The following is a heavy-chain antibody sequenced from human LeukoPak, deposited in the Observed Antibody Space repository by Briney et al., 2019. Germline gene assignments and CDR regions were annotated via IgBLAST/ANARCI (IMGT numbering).Heavy chain of an antibody. CDR2: MNPNSGNT. J-gene: IGHJ6*02. D-gene: IGHD2-15*01. CDR3: ARDIPTDPGYCSGGSCFYYYYGMDV. Sequence: ASVKVSCKASGYTFTSYDINWVRQATGQGLEWMGWMNPNSGNTGYAQKFQGRVTMTRNTSISTAYMELSSLRSEDTAVYYCARDIPTDPGYCSGGSCFYYYYGMDVWGQGTTVTVSS. CDR1: GYTFTSYD. V-gene: IGHV1-8*01.